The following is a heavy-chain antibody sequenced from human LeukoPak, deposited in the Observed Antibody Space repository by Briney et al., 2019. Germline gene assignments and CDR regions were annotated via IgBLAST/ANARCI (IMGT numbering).Heavy chain of an antibody. D-gene: IGHD3/OR15-3a*01. J-gene: IGHJ4*02. Sequence: ASVKVSCKASGGTFSSYAISWVRQAPGQGLEWMGGIIPVFGTTNYAQKFQGRVTITADESTSTAYMELSSLTSDDTAVYYCARHFGTWGQGTLVTVSS. V-gene: IGHV1-69*13. CDR3: ARHFGT. CDR2: IIPVFGTT. CDR1: GGTFSSYA.